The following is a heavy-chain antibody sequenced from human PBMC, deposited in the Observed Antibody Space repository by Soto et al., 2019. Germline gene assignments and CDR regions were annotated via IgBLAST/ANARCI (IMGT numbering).Heavy chain of an antibody. V-gene: IGHV4-34*01. CDR3: ARGPGGMSSSWYSGPSGY. CDR2: INHSGST. Sequence: PSETLSLTCAVYGGSFSGYYWSWIRQPPGKGLEWIGEINHSGSTNYNPSLKSRVTISVDTSKNQFSLKLSSVTAADTAVYYCARGPGGMSSSWYSGPSGYWGQGTLVTVSS. J-gene: IGHJ4*02. CDR1: GGSFSGYY. D-gene: IGHD6-13*01.